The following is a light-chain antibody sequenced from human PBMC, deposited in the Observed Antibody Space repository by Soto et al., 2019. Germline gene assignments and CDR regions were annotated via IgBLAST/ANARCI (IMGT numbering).Light chain of an antibody. J-gene: IGKJ1*01. CDR3: QQSYSTSRT. CDR1: QSISSY. V-gene: IGKV1-39*01. Sequence: DIQMTRSPSSLSASVGDRVTITCRASQSISSYLNWYQQKPGKAPKLLIYAASSLQSGVPSRFSGSGSGTDFTLTISSLQPEDFATYYCQQSYSTSRTFGQGTKV. CDR2: AAS.